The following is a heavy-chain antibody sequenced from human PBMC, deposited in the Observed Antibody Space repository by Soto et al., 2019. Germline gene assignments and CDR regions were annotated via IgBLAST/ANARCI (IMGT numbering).Heavy chain of an antibody. Sequence: EVQLVESGGGLVQPGGSLRLSCAASGFTFSSYWMHWVRQAPGKGLVWVSRISTEGSSTNNADSVKGRFTISRDNAKNTLYLQINSLRAEDTAVYFCSRVGYSGTLYIDYWGQGTLVTVSS. V-gene: IGHV3-74*01. CDR3: SRVGYSGTLYIDY. CDR2: ISTEGSST. CDR1: GFTFSSYW. D-gene: IGHD6-13*01. J-gene: IGHJ4*02.